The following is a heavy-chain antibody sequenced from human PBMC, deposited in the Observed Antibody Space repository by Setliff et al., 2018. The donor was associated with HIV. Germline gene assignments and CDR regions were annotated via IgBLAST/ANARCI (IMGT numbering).Heavy chain of an antibody. CDR3: AKNLYRSPWSPLDY. V-gene: IGHV3-30*01. Sequence: GGSLRLSCAASGFTFSSYAMHWVRQAPGKGLEWVAVMSYDGSNKFYADSVKGRFTISRDNSKNTLYLQMNSLRPEDTAVYYCAKNLYRSPWSPLDYWGQGTLVTVSS. D-gene: IGHD6-19*01. CDR1: GFTFSSYA. J-gene: IGHJ4*02. CDR2: MSYDGSNK.